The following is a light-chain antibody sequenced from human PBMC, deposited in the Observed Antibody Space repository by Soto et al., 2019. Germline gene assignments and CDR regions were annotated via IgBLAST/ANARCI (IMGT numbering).Light chain of an antibody. V-gene: IGKV3-11*01. CDR1: QTVSSY. Sequence: EIVLTQSPATLSLSPGERATLSCRASQTVSSYLAWYQQKPGQAPRLLVYDASDRATGIPARFSGSGSGTDFTRTIRSLEPEDFAVYYCQQRRTFGQGTRLEIK. CDR3: QQRRT. J-gene: IGKJ5*01. CDR2: DAS.